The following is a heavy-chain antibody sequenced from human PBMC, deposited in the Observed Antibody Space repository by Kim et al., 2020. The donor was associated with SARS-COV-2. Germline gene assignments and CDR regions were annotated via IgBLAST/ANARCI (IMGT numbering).Heavy chain of an antibody. CDR2: IDPSDSYT. CDR3: ARSYSGSSQEYYYGMDV. D-gene: IGHD1-26*01. J-gene: IGHJ6*02. CDR1: GYSFTSYW. Sequence: GESLKISCKGSGYSFTSYWISWVRQMPGKGLEWMGRIDPSDSYTNYSPSFQGHVTISADKSISTAYLQWSSLKASDTAMYYCARSYSGSSQEYYYGMDVWGQGTTVTVSS. V-gene: IGHV5-10-1*01.